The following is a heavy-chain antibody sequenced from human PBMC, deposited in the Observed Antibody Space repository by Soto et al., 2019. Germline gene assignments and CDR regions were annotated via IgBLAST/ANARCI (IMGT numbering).Heavy chain of an antibody. CDR1: GFTFKSYG. V-gene: IGHV3-30*18. CDR3: AKEGLYKTLDY. D-gene: IGHD1-1*01. CDR2: ISYDRNNK. J-gene: IGHJ4*02. Sequence: GGSLRLSCAASGFTFKSYGMHWVRQAPGRGLEWVAVISYDRNNKYYADSVKGRFTISRDIPNNTLYLQLNSLRAEDTAVYYCAKEGLYKTLDYWGQGTLV.